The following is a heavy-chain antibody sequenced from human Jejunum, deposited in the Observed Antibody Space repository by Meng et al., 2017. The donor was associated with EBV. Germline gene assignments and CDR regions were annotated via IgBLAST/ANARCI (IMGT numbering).Heavy chain of an antibody. J-gene: IGHJ4*02. CDR3: ARGGPDFGDYVPFDY. D-gene: IGHD4-17*01. CDR2: IYHIGST. Sequence: HVQVSGPGLVKPSQTLSLTRGVSGDSITRGAYLWSWIRQPPGKGLEWIGNIYHIGSTYYNPSLKSRVTISVDRSKNQFSLKLTSVTAADTAVYYCARGGPDFGDYVPFDYWGQGTLVTVSS. CDR1: GDSITRGAYL. V-gene: IGHV4-30-2*01.